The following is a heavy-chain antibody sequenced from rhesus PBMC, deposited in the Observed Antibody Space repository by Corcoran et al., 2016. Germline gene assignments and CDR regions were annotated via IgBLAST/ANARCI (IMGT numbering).Heavy chain of an antibody. V-gene: IGHV4-169*02. Sequence: QLQLQESGPGLVKPSETLSVTCAVSGGSISSSYWSWIRQAPGKGLEWIGYIYGSGSSTNDNPSLKSRVTLSVDTSKNQLSLKLSSVTAADTAVYYWASGGVTFDYWGQGVLVTVSS. CDR3: ASGGVTFDY. J-gene: IGHJ4*01. CDR2: IYGSGSST. D-gene: IGHD3-34*01. CDR1: GGSISSSY.